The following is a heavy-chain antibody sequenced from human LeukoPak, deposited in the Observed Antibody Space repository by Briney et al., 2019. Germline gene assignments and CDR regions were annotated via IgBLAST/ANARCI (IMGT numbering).Heavy chain of an antibody. D-gene: IGHD3-10*01. CDR3: ARGPPYGLRSDFFDY. J-gene: IGHJ4*02. V-gene: IGHV3-66*01. CDR2: IYSGGST. Sequence: PGGSLRLSCAASGFTVSSNYMSRVRQAPGMGLEWVSVIYSGGSTYYADSVKGRFSISRDNAKNSLYLQMNSLRVEDTAVYYCARGPPYGLRSDFFDYWGQGTLVTVPA. CDR1: GFTVSSNY.